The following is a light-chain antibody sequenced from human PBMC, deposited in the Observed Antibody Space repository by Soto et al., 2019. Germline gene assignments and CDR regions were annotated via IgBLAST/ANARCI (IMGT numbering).Light chain of an antibody. CDR2: ANS. V-gene: IGLV1-40*01. CDR3: QSYDSSLSASV. CDR1: SSNIGANYD. J-gene: IGLJ1*01. Sequence: QPVLTQPPSVSGAPGQRVTISCTGSSSNIGANYDVHWYQQFPGTAPKLLIYANSNRPSGVPDRFSGSKSGTSASLAITGLQAEDEADYYCQSYDSSLSASVFGTGTKVTVL.